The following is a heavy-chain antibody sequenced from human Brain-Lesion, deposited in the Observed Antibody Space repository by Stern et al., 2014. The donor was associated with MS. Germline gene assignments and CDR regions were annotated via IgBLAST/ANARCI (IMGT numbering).Heavy chain of an antibody. V-gene: IGHV4-30-4*08. CDR3: ARGRSRVHPPLDP. J-gene: IGHJ5*02. D-gene: IGHD2-2*01. Sequence: QVQLQESGAGLVKPSQTLSLTCRVSGYSITSADFSWTWIRQAPGKGLVWIGYMDSGGSHNDNPSLQSRVNTSVETSKNQFSLRLTSVTAADTAVYYCARGRSRVHPPLDPWGQGTLVTVSS. CDR1: GYSITSADFS. CDR2: MDSGGSH.